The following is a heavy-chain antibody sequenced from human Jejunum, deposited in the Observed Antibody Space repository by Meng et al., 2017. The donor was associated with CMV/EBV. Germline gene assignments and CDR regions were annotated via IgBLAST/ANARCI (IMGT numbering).Heavy chain of an antibody. V-gene: IGHV3-30*02. D-gene: IGHD3-10*01. CDR2: ISYKGDNK. J-gene: IGHJ4*02. CDR3: TKDQVLL. CDR1: GFTFSDYG. Sequence: EQVVESGGGWVQPGWSLRFSCPPSGFTFSDYGMYWIRQAPGKGLEWVAFISYKGDNKYYADSVRGRFTISRDNSKNTLDLQMNSLRTEDTAVYYCTKDQVLLWGQGTLVTVSS.